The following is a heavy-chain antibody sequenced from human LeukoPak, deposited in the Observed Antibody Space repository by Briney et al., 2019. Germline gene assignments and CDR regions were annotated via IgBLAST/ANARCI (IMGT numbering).Heavy chain of an antibody. CDR3: ARIEDYGGNSVNY. D-gene: IGHD4-23*01. J-gene: IGHJ4*02. V-gene: IGHV4-59*01. CDR1: GGSISSYY. Sequence: SETLSLTCTVSGGSISSYYWSWIRQPPGKGLEWIGYIYYSGSTNYNPALKSRVTISVDTSKNQFSLKLSSVTAADTAVYYCARIEDYGGNSVNYWGQGTLVTVSS. CDR2: IYYSGST.